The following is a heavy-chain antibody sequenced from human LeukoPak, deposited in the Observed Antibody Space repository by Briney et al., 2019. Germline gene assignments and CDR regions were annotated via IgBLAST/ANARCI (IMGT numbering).Heavy chain of an antibody. D-gene: IGHD2-21*01. J-gene: IGHJ6*02. V-gene: IGHV3-9*01. CDR3: SKDISAGGLDV. CDR2: VFWNGGDK. Sequence: PGRSLRLSCVASGFIVNDHAMHWVRQTPGKGLEWVAGVFWNGGDKGYADSVKGRFTIFRDNAKNSMYLQMNSLRIEDTALYYCSKDISAGGLDVWGPGTPVTVSS. CDR1: GFIVNDHA.